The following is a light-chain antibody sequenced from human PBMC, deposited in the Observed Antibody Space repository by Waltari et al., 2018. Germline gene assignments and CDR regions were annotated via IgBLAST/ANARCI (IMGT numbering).Light chain of an antibody. CDR1: QGVTSRY. CDR3: QQYGSSPRT. J-gene: IGKJ1*01. V-gene: IGKV3-20*01. CDR2: GAS. Sequence: ILLTLAPGTRSLSPRARPTLSVRASQGVTSRYFAWYQQKPGQAPRLLIYGASSRDTGIPDRFSGSGSGTDFTLTISRLEPEDLAVYYCQQYGSSPRTFGQGTKVEIK.